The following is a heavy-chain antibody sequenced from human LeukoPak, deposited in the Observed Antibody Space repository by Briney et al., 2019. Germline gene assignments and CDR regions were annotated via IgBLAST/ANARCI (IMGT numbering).Heavy chain of an antibody. J-gene: IGHJ4*02. CDR2: INWNGGST. V-gene: IGHV3-20*04. Sequence: PGGSLRLSCAASGFTFDDYGMSWVRQAPGKGLEWVSGINWNGGSTCYADSVKCRFTISRDNAKNSLYLQMNSLRAEDTALYYCARVGYYYDSSGYYSYFDYWGQGTLVTVSS. CDR1: GFTFDDYG. CDR3: ARVGYYYDSSGYYSYFDY. D-gene: IGHD3-22*01.